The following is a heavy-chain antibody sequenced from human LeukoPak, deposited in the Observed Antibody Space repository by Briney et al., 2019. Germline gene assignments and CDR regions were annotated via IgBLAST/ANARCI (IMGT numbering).Heavy chain of an antibody. J-gene: IGHJ4*02. CDR2: IYYSGST. D-gene: IGHD3-22*01. CDR1: GGSVSPYY. CDR3: ARNYYDSSGVPFFDY. V-gene: IGHV4-59*02. Sequence: PSETLSLTCTVSGGSVSPYYWSWIRQPPGKGLEWIGYIYYSGSTNYNPSLKSRVTFSVDTSKNQFSLKLRSVTAADMAVYYCARNYYDSSGVPFFDYWGQGTRVTVSS.